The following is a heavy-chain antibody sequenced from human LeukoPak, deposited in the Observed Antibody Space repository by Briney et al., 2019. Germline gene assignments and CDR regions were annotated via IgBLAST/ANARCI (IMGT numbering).Heavy chain of an antibody. CDR3: AKDLTRGSGWPIDY. CDR1: GFTFDDYA. D-gene: IGHD6-19*01. J-gene: IGHJ4*02. V-gene: IGHV3-43*02. Sequence: PGGSLRLSCAASGFTFDDYAMHRVRQAPGKGLEWVSLISGDGGSTYYADSVKGRFTISRDNSKNSLYLQMNSLRTEDTALYYCAKDLTRGSGWPIDYWGQGTLVTVSS. CDR2: ISGDGGST.